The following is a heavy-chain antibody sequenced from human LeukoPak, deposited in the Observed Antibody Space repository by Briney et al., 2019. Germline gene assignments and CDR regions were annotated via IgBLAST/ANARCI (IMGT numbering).Heavy chain of an antibody. CDR2: IYYSGST. V-gene: IGHV4-39*01. CDR1: GGSISSSSYY. CDR3: ARRQQLVFRT. Sequence: SETLSLTCTVSGGSISSSSYYWGWIRQPPGKGLEWIGSIYYSGSTYYNPSLKSRVTISVDTSKNQFSLKLSSVTAADTAVYYRARRQQLVFRTWGQGTLVTVSS. D-gene: IGHD6-13*01. J-gene: IGHJ5*02.